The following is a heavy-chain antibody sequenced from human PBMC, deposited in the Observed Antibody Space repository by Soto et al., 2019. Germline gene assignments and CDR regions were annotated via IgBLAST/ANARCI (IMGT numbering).Heavy chain of an antibody. V-gene: IGHV3-49*03. J-gene: IGHJ4*02. CDR3: TRDLDYYGSPYFDY. D-gene: IGHD3-10*01. Sequence: GGSLRLSCTASGFTFGDYAMSWFRQAPGKGLEWVGFIRSKAYGGTTEYAASVKGRFTISRDDSKSIAYLQMNSLKTEDTAVYYCTRDLDYYGSPYFDYWGQGTLVTVSS. CDR2: IRSKAYGGTT. CDR1: GFTFGDYA.